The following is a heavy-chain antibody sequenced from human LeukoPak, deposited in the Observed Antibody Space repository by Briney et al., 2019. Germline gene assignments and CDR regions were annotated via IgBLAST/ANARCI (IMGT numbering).Heavy chain of an antibody. CDR1: GGSIGSSSYY. Sequence: SETLSLTCTVSGGSIGSSSYYWGWIRQPPGKGLEWIGSIYYSGSTYYNPSLKSRVTISVDTSKNQFSLKLSSVTAADTAVYYCARDGGGFGSRRFDPWGQGTLVTVSS. CDR2: IYYSGST. V-gene: IGHV4-39*07. J-gene: IGHJ5*02. D-gene: IGHD3-10*01. CDR3: ARDGGGFGSRRFDP.